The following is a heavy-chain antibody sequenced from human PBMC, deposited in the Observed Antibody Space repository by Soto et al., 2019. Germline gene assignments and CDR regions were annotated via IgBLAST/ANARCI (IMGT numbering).Heavy chain of an antibody. CDR1: GYSFTSDW. CDR2: IDPSDSYT. V-gene: IGHV5-10-1*01. Sequence: PGESLKISCKGSGYSFTSDWISWVRQMPGKGLEWMGRIDPSDSYTNYSPSFQGHVTISADKSISTAYLQWSSLKASDTAMYYCARGRDIVGATHYYYYGMDVWGQGTTVTVSS. D-gene: IGHD1-26*01. J-gene: IGHJ6*02. CDR3: ARGRDIVGATHYYYYGMDV.